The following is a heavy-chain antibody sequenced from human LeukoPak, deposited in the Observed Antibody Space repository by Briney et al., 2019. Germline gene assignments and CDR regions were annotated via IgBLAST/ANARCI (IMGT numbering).Heavy chain of an antibody. Sequence: ASVKVSCKASGYTFTSYYMHWVRQAPGQGLEWMGIISPSGGSTSYAQKFQGRVTMTRDTSTSTVYMELSSLRSEDTAVYYCARGGGGLYYYDSSGYHAYWGQGTLVTVSS. CDR1: GYTFTSYY. D-gene: IGHD3-22*01. CDR3: ARGGGGLYYYDSSGYHAY. CDR2: ISPSGGST. J-gene: IGHJ4*02. V-gene: IGHV1-46*01.